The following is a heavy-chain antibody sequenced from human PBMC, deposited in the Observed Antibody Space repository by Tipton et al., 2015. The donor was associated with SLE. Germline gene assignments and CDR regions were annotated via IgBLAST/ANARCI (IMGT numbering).Heavy chain of an antibody. J-gene: IGHJ6*03. V-gene: IGHV4-59*01. Sequence: TLSLTCAVYGGSFSGYYWSWIRQPPGKGLEWIGYIYYSGSTYYNPSLKSRVTISVDTSKNQFSLKLSSVTAADTAVYYCAREGVGATLAFNYYMDVWGKGTTVTVSS. D-gene: IGHD1-26*01. CDR2: IYYSGST. CDR1: GGSFSGYY. CDR3: AREGVGATLAFNYYMDV.